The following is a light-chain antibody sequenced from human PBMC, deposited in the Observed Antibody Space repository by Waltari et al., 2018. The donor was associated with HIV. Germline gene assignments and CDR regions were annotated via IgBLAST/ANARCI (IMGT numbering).Light chain of an antibody. J-gene: IGKJ3*01. CDR3: QQYGAYPFT. CDR2: AAS. Sequence: DIQMTQSPPSLSGSVVDRSTVTLRASQDITNYLACVKQKQGKAPKSLIHAASSVQSGVPSRFSGSGSGTDFILTINSLQPEDSATYFCQQYGAYPFTFGPGTKVHIK. V-gene: IGKV1-16*01. CDR1: QDITNY.